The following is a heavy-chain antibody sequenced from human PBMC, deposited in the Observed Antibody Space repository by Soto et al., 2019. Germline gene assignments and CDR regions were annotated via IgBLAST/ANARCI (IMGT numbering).Heavy chain of an antibody. D-gene: IGHD2-15*01. CDR3: AARLPYCSGGSCYRLQDIDY. CDR2: ISGSGGST. J-gene: IGHJ4*02. Sequence: EVQLLESGGGLVQPGGSLRLSCAASGFTFSSYAMSWVRQAPGKGLEWVSAISGSGGSTYYADSVKGRFTISRDNSKNTLYLQMNSLRAEDTAVYYCAARLPYCSGGSCYRLQDIDYWCQGTLVTVSS. V-gene: IGHV3-23*01. CDR1: GFTFSSYA.